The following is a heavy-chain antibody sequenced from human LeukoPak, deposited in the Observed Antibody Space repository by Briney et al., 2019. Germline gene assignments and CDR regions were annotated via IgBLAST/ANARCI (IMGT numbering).Heavy chain of an antibody. V-gene: IGHV1-69*05. J-gene: IGHJ4*02. D-gene: IGHD3-22*01. Sequence: SVKVSCKASGGTFSSYAISWVRQAPGQGLEWMGRIIPIFGTTNYAQKFQGRVTITTGESTSTAYMELSSLRSEDTAVFYCATPRAFYDTSGYYLDFWGQGTLVTVSS. CDR2: IIPIFGTT. CDR1: GGTFSSYA. CDR3: ATPRAFYDTSGYYLDF.